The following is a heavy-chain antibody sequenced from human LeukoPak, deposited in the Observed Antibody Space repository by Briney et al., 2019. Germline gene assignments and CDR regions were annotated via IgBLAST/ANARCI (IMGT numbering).Heavy chain of an antibody. CDR1: GGSFSGYY. CDR3: ARGLWSGYRRYYFDY. Sequence: PSETLSLTCAVYGGSFSGYYWSWIRQPPGKGLEWIGEINHSGSTNYNPSLKSRVTISVDTSKNQFSLKLSSVTAADTAVYYCARGLWSGYRRYYFDYWGQGTLVTVSS. J-gene: IGHJ4*02. CDR2: INHSGST. D-gene: IGHD3-3*01. V-gene: IGHV4-34*01.